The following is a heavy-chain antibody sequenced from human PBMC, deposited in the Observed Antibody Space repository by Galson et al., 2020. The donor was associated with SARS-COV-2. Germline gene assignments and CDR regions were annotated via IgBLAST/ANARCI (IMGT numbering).Heavy chain of an antibody. D-gene: IGHD5-12*01. V-gene: IGHV5-51*01. Sequence: GESLKISCKGSGYSFTSYWIGWVRQMPVKGLEWMGIIYPCDSDTRYSPSFQGQVTISADKSISTAYLQWSSLKASDTAMYYCARRGDGYNYVYYGMDVWGQGTTVTVSS. J-gene: IGHJ6*02. CDR1: GYSFTSYW. CDR3: ARRGDGYNYVYYGMDV. CDR2: IYPCDSDT.